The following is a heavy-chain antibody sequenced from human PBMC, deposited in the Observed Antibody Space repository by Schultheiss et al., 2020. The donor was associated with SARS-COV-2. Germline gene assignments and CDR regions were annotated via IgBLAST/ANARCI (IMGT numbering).Heavy chain of an antibody. CDR2: IIPIFGTA. V-gene: IGHV1-69*13. CDR3: ATHHPSTARTYAMDV. J-gene: IGHJ6*02. Sequence: SVKVSCKASGGTFSSYAISWVRQAPGQGLEWMGGIIPIFGTANYAQKFQGRVTITADESTSTAYMELSSLRSEDTAVYYCATHHPSTARTYAMDVWGQGTTVTVSS. CDR1: GGTFSSYA.